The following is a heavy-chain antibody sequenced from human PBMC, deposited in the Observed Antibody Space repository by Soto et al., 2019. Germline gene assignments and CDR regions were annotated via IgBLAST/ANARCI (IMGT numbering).Heavy chain of an antibody. J-gene: IGHJ4*02. Sequence: QVQLQQWGAGLLKPSETLSLTCAVYGGSFSGYYWSWIRQPPGKGLEWIGEINHSGSTHYNPSLKSRVTISVDTSKNQFSLKLSSVTAADTAVYYCARAMRRTTEFCYFDYWGQGTLVTVSS. CDR1: GGSFSGYY. V-gene: IGHV4-34*01. CDR3: ARAMRRTTEFCYFDY. CDR2: INHSGST. D-gene: IGHD3-3*01.